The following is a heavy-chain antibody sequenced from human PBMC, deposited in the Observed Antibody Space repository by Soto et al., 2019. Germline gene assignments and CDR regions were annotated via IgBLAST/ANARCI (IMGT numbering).Heavy chain of an antibody. J-gene: IGHJ4*02. Sequence: ASVKVSCKASGYTFTSYGISWVRQAPGQGLEWMGWINPNSGGTKYAQKLQGGVTMTRDTSITTAYMELSRLRSGDTAVYYCAREPATAKPEGVDFWGQGTLVTVSS. CDR2: INPNSGGT. V-gene: IGHV1-2*02. CDR3: AREPATAKPEGVDF. CDR1: GYTFTSYG. D-gene: IGHD1-1*01.